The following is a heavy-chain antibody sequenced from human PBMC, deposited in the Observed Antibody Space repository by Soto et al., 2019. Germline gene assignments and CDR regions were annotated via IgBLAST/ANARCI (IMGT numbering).Heavy chain of an antibody. J-gene: IGHJ6*02. Sequence: GGSLRLSCAASGFTFSNAWMNWVRQAPGKGLEWVGRIKSKTDGGTTDYAAPVKGRFTISRDDSKNTLYLQMNSLKTEDTAVYYCTTDLGSGSYYYYYGMDVWGQGTTVTVSS. V-gene: IGHV3-15*07. CDR2: IKSKTDGGTT. CDR1: GFTFSNAW. D-gene: IGHD3-10*01. CDR3: TTDLGSGSYYYYYGMDV.